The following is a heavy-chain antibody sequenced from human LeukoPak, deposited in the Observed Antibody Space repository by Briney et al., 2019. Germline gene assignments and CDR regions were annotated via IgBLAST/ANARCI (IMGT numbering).Heavy chain of an antibody. CDR2: ISNDGSNK. D-gene: IGHD3-16*02. V-gene: IGHV3-30-3*01. J-gene: IGHJ4*02. Sequence: GRSLRLSCAASGFTFSSYAMHWVRQAPGKGLEWVAVISNDGSNKCYADSVNGRFTISRDNSKNTLYVQMNSLRAEDTAVYYCAREGLGPLIGGLWGTYRREYYFDYWGQGTLVTVSS. CDR3: AREGLGPLIGGLWGTYRREYYFDY. CDR1: GFTFSSYA.